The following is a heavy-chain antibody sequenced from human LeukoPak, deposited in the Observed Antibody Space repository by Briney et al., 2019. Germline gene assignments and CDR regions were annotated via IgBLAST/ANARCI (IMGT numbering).Heavy chain of an antibody. D-gene: IGHD6-19*01. CDR1: GFTFSSYS. CDR2: ISSSSSTI. Sequence: GGSLRLSCAASGFTFSSYSMNWVHQAPGKGLEWVSYISSSSSTIDYADSVKGRFTISRDNAKNSVYLQMNSLRAEDTAVYYCARDRGSGWNDAFDIWGQGTMVTVSS. CDR3: ARDRGSGWNDAFDI. V-gene: IGHV3-48*04. J-gene: IGHJ3*02.